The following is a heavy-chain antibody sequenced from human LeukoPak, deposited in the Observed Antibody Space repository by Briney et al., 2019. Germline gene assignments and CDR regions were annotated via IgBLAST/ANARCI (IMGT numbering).Heavy chain of an antibody. J-gene: IGHJ3*02. D-gene: IGHD1-26*01. CDR2: IFYSGST. V-gene: IGHV4-59*12. CDR3: ARDEYSGSYYVAFDI. CDR1: GGSITSFY. Sequence: PSQTLSLTCIVSGGSITSFYWRWIRHPPGKVMGWIGYIFYSGSTNYNPCLRREVTISVETSKNQFSLRLRSLTAADTAVYYCARDEYSGSYYVAFDIWGQGTMVTVSS.